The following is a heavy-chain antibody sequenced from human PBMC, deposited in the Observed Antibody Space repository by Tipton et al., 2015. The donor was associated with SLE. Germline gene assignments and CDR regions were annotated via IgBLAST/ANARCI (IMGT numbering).Heavy chain of an antibody. Sequence: LRLSCAVSGGSISGSTYYWGWIRQPPGKGLEWIGSIYYSGSTYYNPSLKSRVTISVDTSKNQFSLKLSSVTAADTAVYYCARDLSSGFNWFDPWGQGTLVTVSS. J-gene: IGHJ5*02. V-gene: IGHV4-39*07. CDR3: ARDLSSGFNWFDP. CDR2: IYYSGST. CDR1: GGSISGSTYY. D-gene: IGHD6-19*01.